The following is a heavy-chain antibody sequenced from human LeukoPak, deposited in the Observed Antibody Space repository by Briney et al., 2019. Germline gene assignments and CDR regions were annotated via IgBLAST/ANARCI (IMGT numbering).Heavy chain of an antibody. CDR3: ARSPISGYYSSLDY. Sequence: SVKVSCKASGGTFSTYAISWVRQAPGQGLEWMGGIIPISGTANYAQKFQGGVTITADESTSTAYMEVSSLRSEDTAIYYCARSPISGYYSSLDYWGRGTLVTVSS. J-gene: IGHJ4*02. CDR2: IIPISGTA. D-gene: IGHD3-22*01. CDR1: GGTFSTYA. V-gene: IGHV1-69*13.